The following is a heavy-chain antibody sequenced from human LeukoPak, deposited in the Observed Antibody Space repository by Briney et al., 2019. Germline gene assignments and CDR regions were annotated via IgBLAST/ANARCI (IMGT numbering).Heavy chain of an antibody. CDR1: GYTFTNYA. D-gene: IGHD6-6*01. J-gene: IGHJ4*02. V-gene: IGHV1-18*01. Sequence: ASVKVSCKASGYTFTNYAISWVRQAPGQGLEWMGWISAYNGNTNYAQNLQGRVTMTTDTSTSTAYMELRSLRSDDTAVYYCARGAHYSSSSDYWGQGTLVTVSS. CDR2: ISAYNGNT. CDR3: ARGAHYSSSSDY.